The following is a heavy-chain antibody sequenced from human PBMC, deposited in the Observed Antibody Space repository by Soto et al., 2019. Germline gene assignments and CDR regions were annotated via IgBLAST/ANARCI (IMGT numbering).Heavy chain of an antibody. CDR1: GFTVSSNG. Sequence: GSLRLSCAASGFTVSSNGMHWVRQAPGKGLEWVAVISRDGGTKFYADSVKGRFTISKDNSRNTLFLEMNSLRGDDMAIYYCTGEVASGYWGQGTLVTVSS. CDR3: TGEVASGY. CDR2: ISRDGGTK. J-gene: IGHJ4*02. V-gene: IGHV3-30*03. D-gene: IGHD2-8*02.